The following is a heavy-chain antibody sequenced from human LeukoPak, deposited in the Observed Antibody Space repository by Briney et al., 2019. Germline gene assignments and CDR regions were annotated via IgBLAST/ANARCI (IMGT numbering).Heavy chain of an antibody. Sequence: VPPGGSLRLSCAASGFTFGNYWMTWVRQAPGKGLEWVANIKEDGSTRYLVDSVKGRFTISRDNAKNSVYLQMNSLRAEDTAVYYCARIGYSSSSLDYWGQGNLVTVSS. CDR2: IKEDGSTR. CDR3: ARIGYSSSSLDY. V-gene: IGHV3-7*04. D-gene: IGHD6-13*01. CDR1: GFTFGNYW. J-gene: IGHJ4*02.